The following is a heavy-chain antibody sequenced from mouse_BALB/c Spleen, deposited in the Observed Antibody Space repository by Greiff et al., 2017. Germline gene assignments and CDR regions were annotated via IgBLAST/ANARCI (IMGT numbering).Heavy chain of an antibody. CDR1: GYAFSSYW. CDR3: ARWDTTVVADY. D-gene: IGHD1-1*01. J-gene: IGHJ2*01. V-gene: IGHV1-80*01. Sequence: QVQLQQSGAELVRPGSSVKISCKASGYAFSSYWMNWVKQRPGQGLEWIGQIYPGDGDTNYNGKFKGKATLTADKSSSTAYMQLSSLTSEDSAVYFCARWDTTVVADYWGQGTTLTVSS. CDR2: IYPGDGDT.